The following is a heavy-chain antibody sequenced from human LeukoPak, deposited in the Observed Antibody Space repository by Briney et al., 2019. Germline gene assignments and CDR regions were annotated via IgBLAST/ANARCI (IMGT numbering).Heavy chain of an antibody. V-gene: IGHV3-23*01. D-gene: IGHD3-22*01. CDR3: AKDPGAYYYDSSAYYFDS. J-gene: IGHJ4*02. CDR1: GFTFNNYA. CDR2: IGGTGAGT. Sequence: PGGSLRLSCAASGFTFNNYAMSWVRQAPGKGLEWVSSIGGTGAGTKYADSVKGRFTISRDNSKNTMYLRMNSLRAEDTAVYCCAKDPGAYYYDSSAYYFDSWGQGTLVTVSS.